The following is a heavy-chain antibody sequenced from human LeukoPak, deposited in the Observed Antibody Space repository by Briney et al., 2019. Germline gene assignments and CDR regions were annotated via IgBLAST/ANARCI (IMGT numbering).Heavy chain of an antibody. J-gene: IGHJ4*02. Sequence: GGSLRLSCAASGFTFSSYWMHWVRQAPGKGLVWVSRIDSDGSSTNSAGSMKGRFTISREYAKNTLDLQLNSLRAEDTAVYYCARIDWVTDFWGQGTLVTVSS. CDR1: GFTFSSYW. D-gene: IGHD2-21*01. CDR2: IDSDGSST. CDR3: ARIDWVTDF. V-gene: IGHV3-74*01.